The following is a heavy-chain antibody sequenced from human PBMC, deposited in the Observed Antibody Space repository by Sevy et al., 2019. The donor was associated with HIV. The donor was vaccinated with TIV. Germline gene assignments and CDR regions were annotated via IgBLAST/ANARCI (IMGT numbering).Heavy chain of an antibody. CDR1: GYTFTSYD. Sequence: ASVKVSCKASGYTFTSYDINWVRQATGHGLEWMGWMNPNSGNTGYAQKFQGRVTMTRNTSISTAKMELSSLRSEDTAVYYCARAHYSGYSSGWYDYFDYWGQGTLVTVSS. V-gene: IGHV1-8*01. CDR3: ARAHYSGYSSGWYDYFDY. J-gene: IGHJ4*02. CDR2: MNPNSGNT. D-gene: IGHD6-19*01.